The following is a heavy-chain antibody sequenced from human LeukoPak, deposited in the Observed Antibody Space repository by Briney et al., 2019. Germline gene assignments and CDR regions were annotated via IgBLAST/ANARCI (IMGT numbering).Heavy chain of an antibody. V-gene: IGHV3-23*01. CDR3: AKEGGSCSSTSCYTSDAFDI. D-gene: IGHD2-2*02. J-gene: IGHJ3*02. CDR1: EFTFSNYA. Sequence: PGGPLSSSCEAFEFTFSNYAMAWFGQPQGKGLGWVSAVGGGGGSTYYADSVKGRFTISRDNSKNTLYLQMNSLRAEDTAVYYCAKEGGSCSSTSCYTSDAFDIWGRGTMVTVSS. CDR2: VGGGGGST.